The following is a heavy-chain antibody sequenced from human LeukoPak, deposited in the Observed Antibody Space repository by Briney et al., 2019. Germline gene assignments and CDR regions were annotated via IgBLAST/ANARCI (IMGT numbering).Heavy chain of an antibody. D-gene: IGHD6-19*01. V-gene: IGHV3-49*04. CDR2: IRSKTYGGTT. Sequence: GGSLRLSCTASGFTFGDYAMSWVRQAPGKGLEWVGFIRSKTYGGTTVYAASVKDRFTISRDDSKSIAYLQMNSLKTEDTAVYYCTSRIAVAGNPDYWGQGTLVTVSS. CDR1: GFTFGDYA. J-gene: IGHJ4*02. CDR3: TSRIAVAGNPDY.